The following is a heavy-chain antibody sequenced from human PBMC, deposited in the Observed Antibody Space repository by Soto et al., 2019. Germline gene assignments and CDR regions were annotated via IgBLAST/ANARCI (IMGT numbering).Heavy chain of an antibody. CDR1: GGSISSGGYY. CDR2: IYYSGST. J-gene: IGHJ5*02. Sequence: QVQLQESGPGLVKPSQTLSLTCTVSGGSISSGGYYWSWIRQHPGKGLEWIGYIYYSGSTYYNPSLKSRVTXXVXPXXNQFSLKLSSVTAADTAVYYCARDGIAAAANWFDPWGQGTLVTVSS. V-gene: IGHV4-31*03. CDR3: ARDGIAAAANWFDP. D-gene: IGHD6-13*01.